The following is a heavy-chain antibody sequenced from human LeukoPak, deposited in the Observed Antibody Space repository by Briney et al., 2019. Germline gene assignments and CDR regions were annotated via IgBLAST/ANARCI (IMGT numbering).Heavy chain of an antibody. V-gene: IGHV3-15*01. CDR3: TTYMAARPDNFGF. CDR2: IKSKTSGGTT. Sequence: GGSLRLSCAASGFTVSSNYMSWVRQAPGMGLEWVGRIKSKTSGGTTDYAAPVEGRFTISRDDSKNTLFLQMNSLKTEDTAFYYCTTYMAARPDNFGFWGQGTLVTVSS. D-gene: IGHD6-6*01. CDR1: GFTVSSNY. J-gene: IGHJ4*02.